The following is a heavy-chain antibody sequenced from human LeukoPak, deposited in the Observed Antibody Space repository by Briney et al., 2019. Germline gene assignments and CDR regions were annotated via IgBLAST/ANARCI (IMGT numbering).Heavy chain of an antibody. D-gene: IGHD3-22*01. V-gene: IGHV4-59*01. CDR3: ARGINYYDSSGYYYELDH. CDR2: MYYSGST. CDR1: GGSISTYY. Sequence: SETLSLTCTVSGGSISTYYWSWIRQPPGKGLEWIGYMYYSGSTNYNPSLKSRVTISVDTSKSQFSLKLSSVTAADTAVYYCARGINYYDSSGYYYELDHWGQGTLVTVSS. J-gene: IGHJ4*02.